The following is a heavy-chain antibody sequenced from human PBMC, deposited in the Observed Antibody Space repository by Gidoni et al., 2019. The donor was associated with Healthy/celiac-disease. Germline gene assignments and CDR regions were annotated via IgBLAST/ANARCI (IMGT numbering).Heavy chain of an antibody. CDR3: ARGSGMSGGMDV. V-gene: IGHV1-2*04. D-gene: IGHD3-10*01. J-gene: IGHJ6*02. CDR2: INPTSGGT. CDR1: GHTFTGYY. Sequence: QVQLVQSGAEVKKPGASVKVSCKASGHTFTGYYMHWVRQAPGQWLEWMGWINPTSGGTNSAQTSQAWVTMPSDTSISTAYIELSMLRSDATAVYYCARGSGMSGGMDVWGQGTTVTVSS.